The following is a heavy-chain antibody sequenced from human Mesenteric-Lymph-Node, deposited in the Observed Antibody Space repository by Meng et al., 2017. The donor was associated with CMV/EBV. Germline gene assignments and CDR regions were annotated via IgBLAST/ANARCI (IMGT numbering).Heavy chain of an antibody. CDR3: ARREGDYYGMDV. Sequence: SETLSLTCAVSGGSISSSNWWSWVRQSPGKGLEWIGEIHHSGTTNCNPSLKGRVTISVDKSKNQFSLKLTSVTAADTAVYYCARREGDYYGMDVWGQGTTVTVSS. D-gene: IGHD5-24*01. V-gene: IGHV4-4*02. CDR1: GGSISSSNW. J-gene: IGHJ6*02. CDR2: IHHSGTT.